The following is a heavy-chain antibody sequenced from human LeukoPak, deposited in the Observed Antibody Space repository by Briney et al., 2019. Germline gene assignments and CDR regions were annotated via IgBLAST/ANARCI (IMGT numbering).Heavy chain of an antibody. V-gene: IGHV3-21*01. Sequence: GGSLRLSCAASGFTFSSYSMNWVRQAPGKGLEWVSSISSSSSYIYYADSVKGRFTISRDNAKNLLYLQMNSLRAEDTAVYYCARDRRYYDSNWFDPWGQGTLVTVSS. CDR3: ARDRRYYDSNWFDP. J-gene: IGHJ5*02. D-gene: IGHD3-22*01. CDR1: GFTFSSYS. CDR2: ISSSSSYI.